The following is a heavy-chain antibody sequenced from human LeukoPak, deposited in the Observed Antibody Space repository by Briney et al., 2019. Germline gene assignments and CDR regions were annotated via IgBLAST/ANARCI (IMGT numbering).Heavy chain of an antibody. Sequence: ASVKVSCKASGYTFTGYYIHWVRQAPGQGLEWMGRINPNSGGTNYAQRFEGRVTMTRDTSISTAYMELSRLRSDDTAVYYCARSRAAAGPIFDYWGQGTLVAVSS. V-gene: IGHV1-2*06. CDR2: INPNSGGT. J-gene: IGHJ4*02. CDR1: GYTFTGYY. CDR3: ARSRAAAGPIFDY. D-gene: IGHD6-13*01.